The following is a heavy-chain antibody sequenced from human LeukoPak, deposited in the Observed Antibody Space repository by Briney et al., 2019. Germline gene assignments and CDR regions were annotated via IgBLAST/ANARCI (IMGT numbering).Heavy chain of an antibody. D-gene: IGHD3-10*01. V-gene: IGHV1-2*02. CDR3: ARVVRGVPYNWFDP. CDR1: GYTFTGYY. J-gene: IGHJ5*02. CDR2: INPNRGGT. Sequence: ASVKVSCKASGYTFTGYYMHWVRQAPGHGVGGWGWINPNRGGTNFAQQFRGRVTMTRDTSISTAYMELSRLRSDDTAVYYCARVVRGVPYNWFDPWGQGTLVTVSS.